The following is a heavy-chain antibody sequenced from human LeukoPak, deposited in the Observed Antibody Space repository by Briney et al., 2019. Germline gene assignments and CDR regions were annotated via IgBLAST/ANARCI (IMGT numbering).Heavy chain of an antibody. CDR1: GGSISSGDYY. CDR2: IYYSGST. D-gene: IGHD1-26*01. J-gene: IGHJ6*02. V-gene: IGHV4-30-4*01. CDR3: ARAARKYSGRPPANYYYYYGMDV. Sequence: SETLSLTCTVSGGSISSGDYYWSWIRQPPGKGLEWIGYIYYSGSTYYNPSLKSRVTISVDTSKNQFSLKLSSVTAADTAVYYCARAARKYSGRPPANYYYYYGMDVWGQGTTVTVSS.